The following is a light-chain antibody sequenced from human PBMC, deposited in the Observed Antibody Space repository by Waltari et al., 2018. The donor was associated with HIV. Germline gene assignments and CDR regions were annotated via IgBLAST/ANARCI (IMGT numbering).Light chain of an antibody. Sequence: QSALTQPASVSGSPGQSITISCTGTSSDVGSYYLVSWYQQHPGKAPKLMIYEVSKPPSGVSNRFSGSKSGNTASLTISGLQAEDEADYYCCSYAGSSTFVVFGGGTKLTVL. CDR1: SSDVGSYYL. CDR2: EVS. CDR3: CSYAGSSTFVV. J-gene: IGLJ2*01. V-gene: IGLV2-23*02.